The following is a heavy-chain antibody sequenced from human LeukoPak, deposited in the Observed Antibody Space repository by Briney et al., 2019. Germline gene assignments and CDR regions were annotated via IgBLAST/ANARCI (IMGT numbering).Heavy chain of an antibody. CDR3: ARATIAVGGGFDP. V-gene: IGHV3-48*01. D-gene: IGHD6-19*01. J-gene: IGHJ5*02. CDR2: ISSSSSTI. CDR1: GFTVSSNS. Sequence: GGSLRLSCTVSGFTVSSNSMNWVRQAPGKGLEWVSYISSSSSTIYYADSVKGRFTISRDNAKNSLYLQMNSLRAEDTAVYYCARATIAVGGGFDPWGQGTLVTVSS.